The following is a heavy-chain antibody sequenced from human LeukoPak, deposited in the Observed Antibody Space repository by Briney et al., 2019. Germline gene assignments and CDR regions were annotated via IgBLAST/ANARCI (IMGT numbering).Heavy chain of an antibody. D-gene: IGHD6-6*01. CDR3: ARQGGRPGDAFDI. CDR1: GGSISSYY. J-gene: IGHJ3*02. Sequence: PSETLSLTCTVSGGSISSYYWSWIRRPPGKGLEWIGYIYYSGSTNYNPSLKSRVTISVDTSKNQFSLKLSSVTAADTAVYYCARQGGRPGDAFDIWGQGTMVTVSS. CDR2: IYYSGST. V-gene: IGHV4-59*08.